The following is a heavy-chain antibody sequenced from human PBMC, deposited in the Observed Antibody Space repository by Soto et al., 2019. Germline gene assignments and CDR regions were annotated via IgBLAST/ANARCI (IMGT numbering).Heavy chain of an antibody. CDR1: GFTLNSHV. CDR2: ISGSDGST. Sequence: EVQLLESGGGLVQPGGSLRLSCSASGFTLNSHVMSWVRQAPGKGLEWVSVISGSDGSTYYADSVRGRFTISRDNSKNTLDLQMSSLRAEDTALYYCASPPRATVTDNIFDFFGQGTLVTVSS. J-gene: IGHJ4*02. D-gene: IGHD4-17*01. V-gene: IGHV3-23*01. CDR3: ASPPRATVTDNIFDF.